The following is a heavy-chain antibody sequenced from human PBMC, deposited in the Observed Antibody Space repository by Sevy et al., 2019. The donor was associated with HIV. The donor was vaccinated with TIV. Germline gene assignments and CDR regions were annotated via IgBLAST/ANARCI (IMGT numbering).Heavy chain of an antibody. CDR1: GFTFGDYA. Sequence: GGSLRLSCTASGFTFGDYAMNWFRQAPGKGLEWVGFIRRKAYGVTTEYAASVKGRFNISRYDSKNIAYLQMNSLKIMETSGYYCKPVTTGRWFDPWGQGTLFTVS. CDR2: IRRKAYGVTT. V-gene: IGHV3-49*03. D-gene: IGHD4-17*01. J-gene: IGHJ5*02. CDR3: KPVTTGRWFDP.